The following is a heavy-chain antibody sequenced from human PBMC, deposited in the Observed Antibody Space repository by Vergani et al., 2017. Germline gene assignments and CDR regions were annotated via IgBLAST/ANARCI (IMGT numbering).Heavy chain of an antibody. Sequence: EVMLVQSGAEVKKPGESLKISCKYSESSFISNEIAWVRQMSGKGLQWMGNINPIDSKIAYSPSFQGQAIMSLDKSITTAYLQWRSLKASDTAIYYCTRHVPCGDGACLHSDHWGQGTQVTVSS. V-gene: IGHV5-51*01. CDR1: ESSFISNE. D-gene: IGHD2-21*01. CDR3: TRHVPCGDGACLHSDH. J-gene: IGHJ4*02. CDR2: INPIDSKI.